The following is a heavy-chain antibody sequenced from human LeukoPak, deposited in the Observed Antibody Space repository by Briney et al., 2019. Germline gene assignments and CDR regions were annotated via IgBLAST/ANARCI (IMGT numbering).Heavy chain of an antibody. CDR2: INHSGST. CDR1: GGSFGGYY. V-gene: IGHV4-34*01. Sequence: SETLSLTCAVYGGSFGGYYWSWIRQPPGKGLEWIGEINHSGSTNYNPSLKSRVTISVDTSKNQYSLKLSSVTAADTAVYYCERLLYSSGWYGLRWFDPWGQGTLVTVSS. J-gene: IGHJ5*02. D-gene: IGHD6-19*01. CDR3: ERLLYSSGWYGLRWFDP.